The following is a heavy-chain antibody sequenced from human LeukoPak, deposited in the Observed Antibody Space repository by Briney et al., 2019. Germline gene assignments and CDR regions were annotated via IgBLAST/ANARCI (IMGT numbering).Heavy chain of an antibody. Sequence: GGSLRLSCAASGFTFTSYWIGWVRQMPGKGLEWMGIIYPGDSDTRYSPSFQGQVTISADKSISTAYLQWSSLKASDTAMYYCARLGVGATPHFDYWGQGTLVTVSS. J-gene: IGHJ4*02. CDR2: IYPGDSDT. CDR1: GFTFTSYW. V-gene: IGHV5-51*01. D-gene: IGHD1-26*01. CDR3: ARLGVGATPHFDY.